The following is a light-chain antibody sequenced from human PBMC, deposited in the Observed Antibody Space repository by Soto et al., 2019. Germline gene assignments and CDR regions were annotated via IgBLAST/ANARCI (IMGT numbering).Light chain of an antibody. CDR3: QQRSNWPQLT. CDR2: KAS. Sequence: QMSESPSTXSXXVXXXXXXXXRASQTISSWLAWYQQKPGKAPKLLIYKASTLKSGVPSRFSGSGSGTDFTLTISSLEPEDFAVYYCQQRSNWPQLTFGGGTKVDI. J-gene: IGKJ4*01. CDR1: QTISSW. V-gene: IGKV1-5*03.